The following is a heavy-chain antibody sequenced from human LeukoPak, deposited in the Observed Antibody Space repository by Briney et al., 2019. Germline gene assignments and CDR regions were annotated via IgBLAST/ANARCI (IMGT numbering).Heavy chain of an antibody. Sequence: SETLSLTCTVSGGSISSYYWSWIRQPPGQGLEWIGYIYYSASTSYNPSLKSRVTISVDTSKNQFSLKLSSVTAADTAVYYCARRNVLTEGEAFDIWGQGTMVTVSS. J-gene: IGHJ3*02. V-gene: IGHV4-59*08. CDR3: ARRNVLTEGEAFDI. CDR1: GGSISSYY. D-gene: IGHD3-9*01. CDR2: IYYSAST.